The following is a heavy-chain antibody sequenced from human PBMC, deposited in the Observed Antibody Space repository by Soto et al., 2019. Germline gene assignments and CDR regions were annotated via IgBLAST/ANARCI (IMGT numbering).Heavy chain of an antibody. Sequence: QVQLQQWGAGLLKPSETLSLTCAVYGGSFSGYYWSWIRQPPGKGLEWIGEINHSGSTNYNPSLKSRVTISVDTSKNQFSLKLSSVTAADTAVYYCASADELLWANYWVQGTLVTVSS. V-gene: IGHV4-34*01. CDR3: ASADELLWANY. D-gene: IGHD2-2*01. CDR1: GGSFSGYY. J-gene: IGHJ4*02. CDR2: INHSGST.